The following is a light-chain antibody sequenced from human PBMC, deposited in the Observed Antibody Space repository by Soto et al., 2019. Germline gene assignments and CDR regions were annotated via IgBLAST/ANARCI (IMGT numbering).Light chain of an antibody. J-gene: IGLJ1*01. CDR2: EGT. CDR3: CSSAGSNYV. CDR1: SSDVGASNR. V-gene: IGLV2-23*01. Sequence: QSVLTQPASVSGSPGQSITISCTGTSSDVGASNRVSWYQQHPGKAPKFIIYEGTKRPSGVSNRFSGSKSGNTASLTISGLQAEDEADYYCCSSAGSNYVFGTGTKGTVL.